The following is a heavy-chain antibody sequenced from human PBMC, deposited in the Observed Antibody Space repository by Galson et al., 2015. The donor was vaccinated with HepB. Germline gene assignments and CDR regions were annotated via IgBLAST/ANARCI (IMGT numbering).Heavy chain of an antibody. J-gene: IGHJ4*02. CDR2: ISAYNGNT. D-gene: IGHD3-16*02. Sequence: SVKVSCKASGYTFTSYGISWVRQAPGQGLEWMGWISAYNGNTNYAQKLQGRVTMTTDTSTSTAYMELRSLRSDDTAVYYCARGSEIDYDYVWGSYRGPYYFDYWGQGTLVTVSS. V-gene: IGHV1-18*01. CDR1: GYTFTSYG. CDR3: ARGSEIDYDYVWGSYRGPYYFDY.